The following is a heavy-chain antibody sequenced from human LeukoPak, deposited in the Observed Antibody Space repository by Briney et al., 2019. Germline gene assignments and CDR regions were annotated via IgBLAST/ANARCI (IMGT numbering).Heavy chain of an antibody. CDR2: MNPNSGNT. Sequence: ASVKVSCNASGYTFTSYDINWVRQATGQGLEWMGWMNPNSGNTGYAQKFQGRVTMTRNTSISTAYMELSSLRSEDTAVYYCARGHGYYYDSSGYRSSVQHWGQGTLVTVSS. J-gene: IGHJ1*01. CDR3: ARGHGYYYDSSGYRSSVQH. D-gene: IGHD3-22*01. CDR1: GYTFTSYD. V-gene: IGHV1-8*01.